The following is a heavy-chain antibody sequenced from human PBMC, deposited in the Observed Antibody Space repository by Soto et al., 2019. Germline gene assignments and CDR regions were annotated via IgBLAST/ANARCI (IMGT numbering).Heavy chain of an antibody. CDR2: IYPGDSDT. CDR3: ARSRYTTSRDAFDI. J-gene: IGHJ3*02. D-gene: IGHD6-13*01. Sequence: PGESLKISCKGSGYSFTNNWVGWVRQMPAKGLEWMGIIYPGDSDTRYSPSFQGQVTFSADKYISTAYLQWSSLKASDTAIYYCARSRYTTSRDAFDIWGQGTMVTVSS. CDR1: GYSFTNNW. V-gene: IGHV5-51*01.